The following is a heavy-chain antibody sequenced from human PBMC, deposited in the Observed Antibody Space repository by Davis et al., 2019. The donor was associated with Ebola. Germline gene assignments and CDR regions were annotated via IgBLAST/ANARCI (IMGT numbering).Heavy chain of an antibody. D-gene: IGHD2-21*01. Sequence: GESLKISCVASGFRFSSYVMGWVRQAPGKGLEWVSRIGGSGDTADYGDSVRGRFTISRDNSKNALYLQMISLRVEDTATYYCARVILWWDDDGGGPTTYYFDFWGQGALVTVSS. CDR1: GFRFSSYV. V-gene: IGHV3-23*01. CDR3: ARVILWWDDDGGGPTTYYFDF. CDR2: IGGSGDTA. J-gene: IGHJ4*02.